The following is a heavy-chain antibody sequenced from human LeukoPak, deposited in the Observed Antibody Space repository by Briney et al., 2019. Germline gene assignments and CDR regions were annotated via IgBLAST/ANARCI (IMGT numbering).Heavy chain of an antibody. Sequence: PSETLSLTCTVSGGSISSSSYYWGWIRQPPGKGLEWIGSIYYSGSTYYNPSLKSRVTISVDTSKNQFSLKLSSVTAADTAVYYCARAVGGWRYFDYWGQGTLVTVSS. CDR3: ARAVGGWRYFDY. V-gene: IGHV4-39*07. CDR1: GGSISSSSYY. D-gene: IGHD6-19*01. CDR2: IYYSGST. J-gene: IGHJ4*02.